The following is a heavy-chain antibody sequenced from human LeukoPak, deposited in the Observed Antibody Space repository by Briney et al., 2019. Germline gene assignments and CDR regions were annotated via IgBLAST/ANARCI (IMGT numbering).Heavy chain of an antibody. V-gene: IGHV3-74*01. CDR2: IISDGSSA. D-gene: IGHD3-9*01. CDR3: ARDARYNIDV. J-gene: IGHJ6*02. Sequence: GGSLRLPCAASGFTFSDYWMHWVRQVPGKGLVWVSRIISDGSSATYADSVKGRFTMSRDNAKNTLYLEMNSLRAEDTAVYYCARDARYNIDVWGQGTTVTVSS. CDR1: GFTFSDYW.